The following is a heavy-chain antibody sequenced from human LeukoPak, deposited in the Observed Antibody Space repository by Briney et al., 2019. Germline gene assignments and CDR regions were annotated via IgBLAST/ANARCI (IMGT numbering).Heavy chain of an antibody. J-gene: IGHJ6*02. D-gene: IGHD3-10*01. CDR2: MNPNSGNT. CDR3: ARRRAVRGVRGYYYYGMDV. CDR1: GYTFTSYD. Sequence: ASVKVSCKASGYTFTSYDINWVRQATGQGLEWMGWMNPNSGNTGYAQKFQGRVTMTRNTSISTAYMKLSSLRSEDTAAYYCARRRAVRGVRGYYYYGMDVWGQGTTVTVSS. V-gene: IGHV1-8*01.